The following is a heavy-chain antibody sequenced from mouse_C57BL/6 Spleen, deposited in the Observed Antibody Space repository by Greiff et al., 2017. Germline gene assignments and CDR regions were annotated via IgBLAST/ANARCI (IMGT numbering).Heavy chain of an antibody. CDR1: GYTFTSYW. J-gene: IGHJ4*01. CDR2: IYPGSGST. Sequence: VQLQQPGAELVKPGASVKMSCKASGYTFTSYWITWVKQRPGQGLEWIGDIYPGSGSTNYNEKFKSKATLTVDTSSSTAYMQLSSLTSEDSAVYYCARGDYSNYEGYYAMDYWGQGTSVTVSS. V-gene: IGHV1-55*01. D-gene: IGHD2-5*01. CDR3: ARGDYSNYEGYYAMDY.